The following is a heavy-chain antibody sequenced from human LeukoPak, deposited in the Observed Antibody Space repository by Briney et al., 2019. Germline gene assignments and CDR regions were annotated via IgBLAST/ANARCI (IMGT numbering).Heavy chain of an antibody. CDR2: ISYDETNK. CDR3: ARDWQGSPGYYFHY. J-gene: IGHJ4*02. CDR1: GFSFSSYA. V-gene: IGHV3-30*04. D-gene: IGHD2-2*01. Sequence: GVSLRLSCAASGFSFSSYAMQWVRQAPGKGLEGVAVISYDETNKYYGDSVRGRFTISRDNSKNTLYLQMNSLRAEDTAVYYCARDWQGSPGYYFHYWGQGTLVTVSS.